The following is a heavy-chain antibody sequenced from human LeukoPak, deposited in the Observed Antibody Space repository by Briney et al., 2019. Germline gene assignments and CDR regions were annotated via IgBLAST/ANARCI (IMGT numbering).Heavy chain of an antibody. CDR3: ARDGGARGIVVVPAAIGFDY. CDR2: ISAYNDNT. CDR1: GYTFTNFI. D-gene: IGHD2-2*02. V-gene: IGHV1-18*01. Sequence: ASVKVSCKASGYTFTNFIINWVRQAPGQGLEWMGWISAYNDNTSYAQMFQDRVTMSTDTSTSTAYMELRSLRSEDTAVYYCARDGGARGIVVVPAAIGFDYWGQGTLVTVSS. J-gene: IGHJ4*02.